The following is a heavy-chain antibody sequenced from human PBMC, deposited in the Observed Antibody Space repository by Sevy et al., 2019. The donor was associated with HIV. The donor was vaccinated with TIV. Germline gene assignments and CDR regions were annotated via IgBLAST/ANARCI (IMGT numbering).Heavy chain of an antibody. D-gene: IGHD7-27*01. J-gene: IGHJ6*02. CDR2: ISWDGGST. CDR3: AKARTGGYYYGMDV. CDR1: GFTFDDYA. V-gene: IGHV3-43D*03. Sequence: GGSLRLSCAASGFTFDDYAMHWVRQAPGKGLEWVSPISWDGGSTYYADSVKGRFTISRDNSKNSLYLQMNSLRAEDTALYYCAKARTGGYYYGMDVWGQGTTVTVSS.